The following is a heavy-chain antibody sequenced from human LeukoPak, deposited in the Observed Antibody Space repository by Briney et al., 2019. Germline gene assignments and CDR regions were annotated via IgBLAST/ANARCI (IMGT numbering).Heavy chain of an antibody. CDR3: AKVAGILVATITVNFDY. D-gene: IGHD5-12*01. CDR2: ISGSGGST. J-gene: IGHJ4*02. Sequence: GGSLRLSCAASGFTFSSYSMNWVRQAPGKGLEWVSAISGSGGSTYYADSVKGRFTISRDNSKNTLYLQMNSLRAEDTAVYYCAKVAGILVATITVNFDYWGQGTLVTVSS. V-gene: IGHV3-23*01. CDR1: GFTFSSYS.